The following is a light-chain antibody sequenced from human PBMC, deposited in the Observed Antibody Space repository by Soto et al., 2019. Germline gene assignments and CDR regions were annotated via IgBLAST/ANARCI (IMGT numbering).Light chain of an antibody. V-gene: IGLV1-40*01. CDR3: QSYDSSLSAYV. CDR1: SSNIGAGYD. J-gene: IGLJ1*01. CDR2: GNS. Sequence: QSALAQPPSVSGAPGQKVTISRTGSSSNIGAGYDLHWYQQLPGTALKLLLYGNSNRPSGVPDRFSGSKSGTSASLAITGLQAEDEADYYCQSYDSSLSAYVFGTGTKVTVL.